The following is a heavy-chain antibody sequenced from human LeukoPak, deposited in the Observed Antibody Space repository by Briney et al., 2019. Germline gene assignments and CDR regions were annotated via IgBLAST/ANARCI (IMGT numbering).Heavy chain of an antibody. V-gene: IGHV3-53*01. CDR1: GFTVSSNY. CDR2: IYSGGST. D-gene: IGHD6-13*01. CDR3: ARSAAGTDFDY. Sequence: GGSLRLSCAASGFTVSSNYMSWVRQAPGKGLEWVSVIYSGGSTYHADSVKGRFTISRDNSKNTLYLQMNSLRAEDTAVYYCARSAAGTDFDYWGQGTLVTVSS. J-gene: IGHJ4*02.